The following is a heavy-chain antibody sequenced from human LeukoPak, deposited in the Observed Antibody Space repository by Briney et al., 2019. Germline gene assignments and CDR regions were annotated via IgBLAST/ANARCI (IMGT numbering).Heavy chain of an antibody. CDR1: GGSVSSYY. CDR2: IYYSGST. D-gene: IGHD5-18*01. Sequence: SETLSLTCTVSGGSVSSYYWTWIRQPPGKGLEWIGYIYYSGSTNYNPSLKSRVTISIDTSKNQFSLKVSSVSAADTAVCYCARVHSYGRRIMDYWGQGTLVTVSS. CDR3: ARVHSYGRRIMDY. V-gene: IGHV4-59*02. J-gene: IGHJ4*02.